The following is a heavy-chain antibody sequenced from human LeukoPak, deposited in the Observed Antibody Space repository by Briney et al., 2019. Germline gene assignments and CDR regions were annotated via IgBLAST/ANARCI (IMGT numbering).Heavy chain of an antibody. D-gene: IGHD3-10*01. CDR1: GYTFTSYD. J-gene: IGHJ5*02. CDR2: MNPNSGGT. Sequence: GASVKVSCKASGYTFTSYDINWVRQATGQGLEWMGWMNPNSGGTNYAQKFQGRVTMTRDTSISTAYMELSRLRSDDTAVYYCARGYYGSGSYSWFDPWGQGTLVTVSS. CDR3: ARGYYGSGSYSWFDP. V-gene: IGHV1-2*02.